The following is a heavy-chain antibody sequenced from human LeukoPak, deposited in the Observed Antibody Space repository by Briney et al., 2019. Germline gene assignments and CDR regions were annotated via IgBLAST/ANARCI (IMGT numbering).Heavy chain of an antibody. CDR2: ISGSGDYT. D-gene: IGHD6-19*01. CDR3: AKDRESGSGSYSYRGFDY. V-gene: IGHV3-23*01. J-gene: IGHJ4*02. Sequence: GGSLRLSCAASGFTFSSYAMSWVRQAPGRGLEWVSAISGSGDYTNYADSVKGRFTISRDNSKNTLYLQMNSLRAEDTAVYYCAKDRESGSGSYSYRGFDYWGQGTLVTVSS. CDR1: GFTFSSYA.